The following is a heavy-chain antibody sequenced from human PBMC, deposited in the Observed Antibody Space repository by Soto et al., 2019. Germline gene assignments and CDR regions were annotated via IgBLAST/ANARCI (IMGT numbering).Heavy chain of an antibody. Sequence: LSLTCTVSGASITSSSYWSWIRQPAGKGLEWIGRFSLSGTTNYNPSLRSRVTMSADVSKNQFSLRLTSVTAADTALYYCARGRKPPGAPAWYYFDSWGQGTLVTVSS. D-gene: IGHD2-8*02. CDR3: ARGRKPPGAPAWYYFDS. J-gene: IGHJ4*02. V-gene: IGHV4-4*07. CDR1: GASITSSSY. CDR2: FSLSGTT.